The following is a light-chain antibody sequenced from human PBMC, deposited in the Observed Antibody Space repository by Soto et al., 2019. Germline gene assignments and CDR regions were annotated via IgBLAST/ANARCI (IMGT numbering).Light chain of an antibody. CDR1: QGISSY. CDR2: AAS. CDR3: QQYGSSWT. V-gene: IGKV1-8*01. J-gene: IGKJ1*01. Sequence: AIRMTQSPSSLSASTGDRVTITCRASQGISSYLAWYQQKPGKAPKLLIYAASTLQSGVPSRFSGSGSGTEFTLTISRLEPEDFAVYYCQQYGSSWTFGQGTKVDIK.